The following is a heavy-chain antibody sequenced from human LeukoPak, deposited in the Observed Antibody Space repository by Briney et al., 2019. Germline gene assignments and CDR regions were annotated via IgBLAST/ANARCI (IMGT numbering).Heavy chain of an antibody. CDR2: IYTSGTT. CDR3: QSWSGSYDALDI. V-gene: IGHV4-4*07. J-gene: IGHJ3*02. D-gene: IGHD1-26*01. Sequence: SEPLSLTGTASGGSINNYYWSWIREPAGKGLEWIGRIYTSGTTNYNPSLMSRVTMSVDTSKNHFSLTLSSVTAPDTVVYYCQSWSGSYDALDIWGQGSIVTVSS. CDR1: GGSINNYY.